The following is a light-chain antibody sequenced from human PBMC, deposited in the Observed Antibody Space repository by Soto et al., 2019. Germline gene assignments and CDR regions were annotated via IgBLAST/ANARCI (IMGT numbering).Light chain of an antibody. Sequence: DIQITQSPSTLSAFVGDRVTITCRASQSIDVWLAWYQQKPGKAPKLLIYRASTLESGVPSRFSGSGSGTEFTLTISSLQPDDFATYYCQQHHIYSTFGQGTKVDIK. V-gene: IGKV1-5*03. CDR3: QQHHIYST. J-gene: IGKJ1*01. CDR2: RAS. CDR1: QSIDVW.